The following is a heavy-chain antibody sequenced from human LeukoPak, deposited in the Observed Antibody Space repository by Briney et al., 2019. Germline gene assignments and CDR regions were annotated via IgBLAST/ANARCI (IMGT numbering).Heavy chain of an antibody. J-gene: IGHJ4*02. V-gene: IGHV1-46*01. CDR2: FNPSGGGT. Sequence: ASVKVSCKASGYTFSNYYMHWVRQAPGQGLEWMGLFNPSGGGTRYAQKFQGRVTMTRDTSTSTVYMELSSLRSEDTAVYYCAREPATILAVVPPDYWGQGTLVTVSS. D-gene: IGHD3-3*01. CDR3: AREPATILAVVPPDY. CDR1: GYTFSNYY.